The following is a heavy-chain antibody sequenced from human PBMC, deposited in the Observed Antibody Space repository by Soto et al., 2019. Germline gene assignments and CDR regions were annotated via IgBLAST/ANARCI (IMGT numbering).Heavy chain of an antibody. CDR2: INAGNGNT. D-gene: IGHD3-22*01. CDR3: AGDSSGYYDAFDI. V-gene: IGHV1-3*01. CDR1: GYTFTIYA. Sequence: ASVTVSCKASGYTFTIYAMHWVRPAPGQRLEWMGWINAGNGNTKYSQKFQGRVTITRDTSASTAYMELSSLRSEDTAVYYCAGDSSGYYDAFDIWGQGTLVTVSS. J-gene: IGHJ4*02.